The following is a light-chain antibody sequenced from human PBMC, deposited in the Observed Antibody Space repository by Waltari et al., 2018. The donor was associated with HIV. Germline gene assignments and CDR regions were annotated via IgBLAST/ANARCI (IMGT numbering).Light chain of an antibody. CDR3: QQYSAYPRT. Sequence: DIHMNQSPSTLSASVGDRVIITCRANQSIGQWLAWYQQKPGKAPKLLIYKASSLEGGVPSRFSDRASATEFTLTISSLQPDDFATDYCQQYSAYPRTFGGGTNVELK. CDR2: KAS. J-gene: IGKJ4*01. V-gene: IGKV1-5*03. CDR1: QSIGQW.